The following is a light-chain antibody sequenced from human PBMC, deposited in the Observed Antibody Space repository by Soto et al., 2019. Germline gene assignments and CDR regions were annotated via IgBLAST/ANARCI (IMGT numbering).Light chain of an antibody. CDR3: QHYGSSSNT. V-gene: IGKV3-20*01. J-gene: IGKJ5*01. CDR1: ESVTSSH. Sequence: EIVLTQSPDTLSLSPGERATLSCRASESVTSSHLAWYQQKRGQAPRLLIYGASSRATGIPDRFCGSGSGTDFTLTISRLEPEDFAVYYCQHYGSSSNTFGQGTRLEIK. CDR2: GAS.